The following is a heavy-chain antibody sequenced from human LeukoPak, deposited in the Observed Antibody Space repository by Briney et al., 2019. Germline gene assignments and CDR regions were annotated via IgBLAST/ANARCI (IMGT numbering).Heavy chain of an antibody. Sequence: SETLFLTCAVYGGSFSGYYWSWIRQPPGKGLEWIGEVHLSGASNYNPSLKSRVSMSIDKSRNQLSLELTSVTAADTAIYYCARESGAFSPFGFWGQGTLVTVSS. CDR1: GGSFSGYY. CDR3: ARESGAFSPFGF. CDR2: VHLSGAS. J-gene: IGHJ4*02. V-gene: IGHV4-34*01. D-gene: IGHD1-26*01.